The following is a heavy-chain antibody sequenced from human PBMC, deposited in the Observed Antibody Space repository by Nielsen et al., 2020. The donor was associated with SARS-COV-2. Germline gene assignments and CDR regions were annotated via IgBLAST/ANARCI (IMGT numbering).Heavy chain of an antibody. CDR3: ARTGYYYDSSGYSFFDY. CDR2: IIPIFGTA. Sequence: SVKVSCKASGGTFSSYAISWVRQAPGQGLEWMGGIIPIFGTANYAQKFQGRVTITADQSTSTAYMELSSLRSEDTAVYYCARTGYYYDSSGYSFFDYWGQGTLVTVSS. J-gene: IGHJ4*02. V-gene: IGHV1-69*13. D-gene: IGHD3-22*01. CDR1: GGTFSSYA.